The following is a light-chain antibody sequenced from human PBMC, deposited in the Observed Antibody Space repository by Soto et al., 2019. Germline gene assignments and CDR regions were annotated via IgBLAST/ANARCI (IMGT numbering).Light chain of an antibody. CDR2: DSS. Sequence: EIVLTQSPGTLSLSPGESATLSCRASQNIARNYLAWYQQRPGQAPRLLIYDSSTRATGVPDRFSGSGSGTDFTLTISRLQSEDFAVYFCQPYDRSPLTFGGGTKVDI. CDR3: QPYDRSPLT. CDR1: QNIARNY. V-gene: IGKV3-20*01. J-gene: IGKJ4*01.